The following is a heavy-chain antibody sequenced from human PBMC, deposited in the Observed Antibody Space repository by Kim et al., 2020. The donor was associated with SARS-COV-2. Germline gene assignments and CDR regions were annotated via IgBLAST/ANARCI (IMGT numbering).Heavy chain of an antibody. CDR1: GDTLSELS. CDR3: ATDYKHRILPWYRMTDD. V-gene: IGHV1-24*01. D-gene: IGHD6-13*01. CDR2: FDPENGEI. J-gene: IGHJ4*02. Sequence: ASVKVSCKVSGDTLSELSMHWVRQAHGKGLEWMGGFDPENGEIIYAQKFQDRVTMTEDTSIDTAYMDLSSLRPEDTAMYYCATDYKHRILPWYRMTDDWGQGTLVTVSS.